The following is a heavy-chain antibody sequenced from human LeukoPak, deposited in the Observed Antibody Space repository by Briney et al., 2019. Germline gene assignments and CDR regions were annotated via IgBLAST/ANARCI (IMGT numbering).Heavy chain of an antibody. CDR2: INHSGST. CDR3: ARVPSSWYVGVVVYEKGPREKYGMDV. J-gene: IGHJ6*02. CDR1: GDSFSGYY. V-gene: IGHV4-34*01. Sequence: SETLSLTCAVYGDSFSGYYWSWIRQPPGKGLEWIGEINHSGSTNYNPSPKSRVTISVDTSKNQFSLKLSSVTAADTAVYYCARVPSSWYVGVVVYEKGPREKYGMDVWGQGTTVTVSS. D-gene: IGHD6-13*01.